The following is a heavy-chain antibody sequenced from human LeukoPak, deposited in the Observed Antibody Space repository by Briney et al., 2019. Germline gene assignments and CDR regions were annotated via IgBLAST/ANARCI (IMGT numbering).Heavy chain of an antibody. CDR1: GFTFSSYD. J-gene: IGHJ4*02. D-gene: IGHD3-22*01. Sequence: GGSLRLSCAASGFTFSSYDMHWVRQATGKGLEWVSAIGTAGDTYYPGSVKGRFTISRENAKNSLCLQMNSLRAGDTAVYYCARGTSYYDSSGYYLFDYWGQGTLVTVSS. V-gene: IGHV3-13*01. CDR3: ARGTSYYDSSGYYLFDY. CDR2: IGTAGDT.